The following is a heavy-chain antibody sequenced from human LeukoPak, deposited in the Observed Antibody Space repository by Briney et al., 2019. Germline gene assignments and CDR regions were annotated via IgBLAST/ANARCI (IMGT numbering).Heavy chain of an antibody. CDR1: GYTFTGYY. CDR3: ARTTYYYDGLGGY. J-gene: IGHJ4*02. V-gene: IGHV1-2*02. CDR2: INPNSGGT. D-gene: IGHD3-22*01. Sequence: ASVKVSCKASGYTFTGYYMHWVRQAPGQGLEWMGWINPNSGGTNYAQKFQGRVTMTRDTSISTAYMELSRLRSDDTAVYYCARTTYYYDGLGGYWGQGTLVTVSS.